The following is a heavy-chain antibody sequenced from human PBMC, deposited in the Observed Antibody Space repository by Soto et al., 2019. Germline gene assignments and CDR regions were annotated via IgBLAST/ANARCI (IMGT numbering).Heavy chain of an antibody. V-gene: IGHV2-5*02. CDR3: AHALMATFTFDP. CDR1: GFSLSTSGVG. Sequence: QITLKESGPTLVKPTQTLTLTCTFSGFSLSTSGVGVGWIRQPPGKALEWLALIYWDDDKRYSPSLKSRLTITKDTSKNHVVLTMTNMYPVDTATYYCAHALMATFTFDPWGQGTLVTVSS. D-gene: IGHD2-8*01. J-gene: IGHJ5*02. CDR2: IYWDDDK.